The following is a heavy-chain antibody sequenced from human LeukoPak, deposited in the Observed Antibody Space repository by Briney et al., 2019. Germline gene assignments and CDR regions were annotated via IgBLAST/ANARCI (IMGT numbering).Heavy chain of an antibody. V-gene: IGHV1-2*02. J-gene: IGHJ4*02. Sequence: ASVKVSCKASGYTFTGYYMHWVRQAPGQGLEWMGWINPNSGGTNYAQKFQGRVTMTRDTPISTAYMELSRLRSDDTAVYYCARGLKYYDFWSGLDYWGQGTLVTVSS. CDR1: GYTFTGYY. CDR2: INPNSGGT. CDR3: ARGLKYYDFWSGLDY. D-gene: IGHD3-3*01.